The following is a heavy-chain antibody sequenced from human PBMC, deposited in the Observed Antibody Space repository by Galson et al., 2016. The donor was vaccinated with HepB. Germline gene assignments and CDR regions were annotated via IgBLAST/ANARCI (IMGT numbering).Heavy chain of an antibody. J-gene: IGHJ4*02. CDR3: TTMLSYCSSTSC. Sequence: SLRLSCAASGLTFNNAWMTWVRQAPGKGLEWVGRIKGKIDGGTTEYAEPVKGRFTISTDDSENTVYLQMDSLITEDTAVYYCTTMLSYCSSTSCWGQGTLVTVSS. V-gene: IGHV3-15*01. CDR1: GLTFNNAW. D-gene: IGHD2-2*01. CDR2: IKGKIDGGTT.